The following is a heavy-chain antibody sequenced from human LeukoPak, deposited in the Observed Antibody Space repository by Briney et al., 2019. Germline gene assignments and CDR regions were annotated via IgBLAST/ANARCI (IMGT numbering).Heavy chain of an antibody. D-gene: IGHD4-17*01. V-gene: IGHV3-48*01. Sequence: GGSLRLSCAASGLTFSSHGMNWVRQAPGKGLEWISYITPSSSSIYYADSVRGRFTTSRDNAKNSMYLQMNSLRTEDTAVYYCARDVLGDYDYWGQGTLVSVSS. CDR2: ITPSSSSI. J-gene: IGHJ4*02. CDR1: GLTFSSHG. CDR3: ARDVLGDYDY.